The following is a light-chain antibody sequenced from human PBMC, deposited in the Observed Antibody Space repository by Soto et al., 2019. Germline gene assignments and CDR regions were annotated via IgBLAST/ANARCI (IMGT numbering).Light chain of an antibody. Sequence: DIQMTQSPSSLSASVGDRVTVTCRASQTIGNYLNWYQQKPGKAPELLIYAASTLQSGVPSRFNGSGSGTDFTLTITSLQPEDFATYSCQETYITPWTCGQGTRVDIK. CDR1: QTIGNY. CDR3: QETYITPWT. J-gene: IGKJ1*01. CDR2: AAS. V-gene: IGKV1-39*01.